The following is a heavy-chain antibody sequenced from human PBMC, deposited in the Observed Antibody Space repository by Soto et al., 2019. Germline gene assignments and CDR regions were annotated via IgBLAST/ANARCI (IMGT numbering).Heavy chain of an antibody. CDR3: AKEGVKQWLDAAEYIQH. J-gene: IGHJ1*01. CDR1: GFTFSSYA. Sequence: EVQLLESGGGLVQPGGSLRLSCAASGFTFSSYAMSWVRQAPGKGLEWVSAISGSGGSTYYADSVKGRFTISRDNSKNTLYLQMNSLRAEDTAVYDCAKEGVKQWLDAAEYIQHWGQGTLVTVSS. D-gene: IGHD6-19*01. V-gene: IGHV3-23*01. CDR2: ISGSGGST.